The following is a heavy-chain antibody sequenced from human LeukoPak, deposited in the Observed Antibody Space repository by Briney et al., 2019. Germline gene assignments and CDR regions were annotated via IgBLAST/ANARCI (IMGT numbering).Heavy chain of an antibody. Sequence: GGTLRLSCAASGFTFSTYGMSWVRQAPGKGLEWVSAISGSGGSTYYADSVKGRFTISGDNSKNTLYLQMNSLRAEDTAVYYCAKDRTYYYDSSAYSPGDAFDIWGQGTMVTVSS. J-gene: IGHJ3*02. CDR3: AKDRTYYYDSSAYSPGDAFDI. CDR2: ISGSGGST. CDR1: GFTFSTYG. D-gene: IGHD3-22*01. V-gene: IGHV3-23*01.